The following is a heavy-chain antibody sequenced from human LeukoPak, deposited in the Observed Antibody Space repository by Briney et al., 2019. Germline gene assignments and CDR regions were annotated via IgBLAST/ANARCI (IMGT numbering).Heavy chain of an antibody. CDR1: GGSFSGYY. V-gene: IGHV4-34*01. Sequence: PSETLSLTCAVYGGSFSGYYWSWIRQPPGKGLEWIGEINHSGSTNYNPSLKSRVTMSLDGSRNQLSLTLTSVTAADTAIYYCSRESGAFCPFGYWGQGTQVIVPP. CDR3: SRESGAFCPFGY. J-gene: IGHJ4*02. D-gene: IGHD1-26*01. CDR2: INHSGST.